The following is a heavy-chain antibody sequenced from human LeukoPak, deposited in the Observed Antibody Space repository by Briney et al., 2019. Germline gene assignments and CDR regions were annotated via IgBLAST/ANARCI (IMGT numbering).Heavy chain of an antibody. J-gene: IGHJ6*02. D-gene: IGHD2-2*01. V-gene: IGHV3-15*01. CDR3: ARYCRSTSCQKPYHYYGMDV. CDR2: IKSKTDGGTT. CDR1: GFTFSSYE. Sequence: GGSLRLSCAASGFTFSSYEMNWVRQAPGKGLEWVGRIKSKTDGGTTDYAAPVKGRFTISRDDSKNTLYLQMNSLKTEDTAVYYCARYCRSTSCQKPYHYYGMDVWGQGTTVTVSS.